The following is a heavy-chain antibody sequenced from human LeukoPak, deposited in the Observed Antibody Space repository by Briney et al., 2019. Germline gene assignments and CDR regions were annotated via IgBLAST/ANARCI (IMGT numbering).Heavy chain of an antibody. V-gene: IGHV2-5*02. D-gene: IGHD3-9*01. CDR1: GFSLSTRGVG. Sequence: SGPTLLQPTPTLTLACTFSGFSLSTRGVGVGWIRQPPGKALEWLALIYWDDDKRYSPSLKSRLTITKDTSKNQVVLTMTNMDPVDTATYYCAHTRREGFDTDNWFDPWGQGTLVTVSS. J-gene: IGHJ5*02. CDR2: IYWDDDK. CDR3: AHTRREGFDTDNWFDP.